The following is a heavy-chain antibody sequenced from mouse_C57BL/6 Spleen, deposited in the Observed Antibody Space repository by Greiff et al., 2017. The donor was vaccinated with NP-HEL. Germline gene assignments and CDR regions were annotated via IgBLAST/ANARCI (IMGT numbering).Heavy chain of an antibody. CDR1: GFTFTDYY. V-gene: IGHV7-3*01. Sequence: EVMLVESGGGLVQPGGSLSLSCAASGFTFTDYYMSWVRQPPGKALAWLGFIRNKANGYTTEYSASVKGRFTISRDNSQSILYLQMNALRAEDSATYYCARSSTTVVFDYWGQGTTLTVSS. CDR3: ARSSTTVVFDY. CDR2: IRNKANGYTT. D-gene: IGHD1-1*01. J-gene: IGHJ2*01.